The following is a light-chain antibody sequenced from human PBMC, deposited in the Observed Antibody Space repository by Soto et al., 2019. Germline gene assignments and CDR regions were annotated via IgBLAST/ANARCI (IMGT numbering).Light chain of an antibody. V-gene: IGKV3-11*01. CDR1: QSVSSY. Sequence: EIVLTQSPATLSLSPGARATLSCRASQSVSSYLAWYQQKPGQAPRLLIYDASNRATGIPARFSGSGSGTDFTLTISRLEPEDFAVYYCQQRSNWPPWTFGQGTKVEIK. CDR2: DAS. J-gene: IGKJ1*01. CDR3: QQRSNWPPWT.